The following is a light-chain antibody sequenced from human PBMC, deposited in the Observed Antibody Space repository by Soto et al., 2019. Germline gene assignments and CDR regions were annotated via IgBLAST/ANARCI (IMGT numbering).Light chain of an antibody. V-gene: IGLV1-44*01. Sequence: VVTHPPSAAGTPGQRVTIACSTSSSNIGGNTVNWYQQVLVTAPKHLIYSFDQRPSGVPDRFSGSNSGTSASLAISGLQSDDEADYYCAAWDVSQNGDVFGNGTKVTFL. J-gene: IGLJ1*01. CDR3: AAWDVSQNGDV. CDR1: SSNIGGNT. CDR2: SFD.